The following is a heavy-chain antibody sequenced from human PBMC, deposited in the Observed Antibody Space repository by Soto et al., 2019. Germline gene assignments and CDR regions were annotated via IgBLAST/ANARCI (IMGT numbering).Heavy chain of an antibody. CDR3: ASLSAPDDF. CDR1: GLTLSHYW. Sequence: EVLLVESGGGLVQPGGSMRLACAASGLTLSHYWMHWVRQVPGKGLVWVAEISNDERNIRTSYAASVKGRFTVSRDDAKNTLYLQMNSLRGDDTAVYYCASLSAPDDFWGQGAQVTVSS. V-gene: IGHV3-74*01. D-gene: IGHD6-25*01. CDR2: ISNDERNI. J-gene: IGHJ4*02.